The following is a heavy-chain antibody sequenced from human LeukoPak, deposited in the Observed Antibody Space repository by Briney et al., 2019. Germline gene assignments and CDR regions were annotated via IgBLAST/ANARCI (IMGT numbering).Heavy chain of an antibody. V-gene: IGHV3-30*01. CDR1: GFTFSSYA. CDR3: ARNWFDP. J-gene: IGHJ5*02. Sequence: PGRSLRLSCAASGFTFSSYAMHWVRQAPGKGLEWVAVISYDGSNKYYADSAKGRFTISRDNSKNTLYLQMNSLRAEDTAVYYCARNWFDPWGQGTLVTVPS. CDR2: ISYDGSNK.